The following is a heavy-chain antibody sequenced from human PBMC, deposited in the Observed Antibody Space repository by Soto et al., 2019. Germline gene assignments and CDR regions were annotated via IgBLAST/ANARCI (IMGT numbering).Heavy chain of an antibody. Sequence: ESGGGVVQPGRSLRLYCAAAGFTFSSYGMHWVRQAPGKGLEWVAVIWYDGSNKYYADSVKGRFTISRDNSKNTLYLEMNSLRAEDTAVYYCARERDGGGSSWYFGAFDIWGQGTMVTVSS. CDR1: GFTFSSYG. CDR2: IWYDGSNK. V-gene: IGHV3-33*01. CDR3: ARERDGGGSSWYFGAFDI. J-gene: IGHJ3*02. D-gene: IGHD6-13*01.